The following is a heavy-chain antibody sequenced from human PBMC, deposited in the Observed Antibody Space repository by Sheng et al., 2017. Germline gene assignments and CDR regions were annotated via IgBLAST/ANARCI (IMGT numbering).Heavy chain of an antibody. CDR2: ISANNGDT. Sequence: QVQLVQSGAEVKKPGALVKVPCKASGFTFTSYGFTWVRQAPGQGLEWMGWISANNGDTHYAQKVQDRVTLTTDTSTTTAYMELRSLSSDDTAVYYCARKPHQGALDIWGQG. V-gene: IGHV1-18*04. CDR3: ARKPHQGALDI. CDR1: GFTFTSYG. J-gene: IGHJ3*02.